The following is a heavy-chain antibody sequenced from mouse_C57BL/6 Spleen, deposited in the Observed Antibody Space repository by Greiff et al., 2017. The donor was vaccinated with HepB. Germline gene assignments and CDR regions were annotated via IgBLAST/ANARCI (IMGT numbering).Heavy chain of an antibody. Sequence: EVKLQESGPGLVKPSQSLSLTCTVTGYSITSGYGWNWIRQFPGNKLEWMGYISYSGRTNYNPSLKSRISITRDTSKNKFFLQLNSVNTEDTATYYCSRTARIKYWGQGTTLTVSS. V-gene: IGHV3-2*02. CDR1: GYSITSGYG. D-gene: IGHD1-2*01. CDR3: SRTARIKY. CDR2: ISYSGRT. J-gene: IGHJ2*01.